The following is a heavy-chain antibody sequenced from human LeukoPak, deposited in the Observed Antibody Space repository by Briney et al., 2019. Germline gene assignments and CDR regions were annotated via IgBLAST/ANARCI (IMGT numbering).Heavy chain of an antibody. D-gene: IGHD3-10*01. V-gene: IGHV3-7*04. CDR2: IKPDGSVK. CDR3: ARDTGPLSFGDQ. CDR1: GFTFSANW. Sequence: PGGSLRLSCAASGFTFSANWMTWVRQAPGRGLEWVANIKPDGSVKYYLDSVKGRFTISRDNAKNSLYLQMNSLRVEDTAVYYCARDTGPLSFGDQGGQGTLVTASS. J-gene: IGHJ4*02.